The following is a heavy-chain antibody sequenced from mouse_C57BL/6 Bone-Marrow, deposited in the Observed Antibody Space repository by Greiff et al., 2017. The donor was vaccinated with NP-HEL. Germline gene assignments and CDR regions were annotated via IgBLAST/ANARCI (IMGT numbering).Heavy chain of an antibody. V-gene: IGHV3-1*01. D-gene: IGHD4-1*01. CDR3: ARGGRLVYAMDY. CDR1: GYSITSGYD. Sequence: EVQGVESGPGMVKPSQSLSLTCTVTGYSITSGYDWHWIRHFPGNKLEWMGYISYSGSTTYNPSLKSRISITHDPSKNHFFLKLNSVTTEDTATYYCARGGRLVYAMDYWGQGTSVTVSS. J-gene: IGHJ4*01. CDR2: ISYSGST.